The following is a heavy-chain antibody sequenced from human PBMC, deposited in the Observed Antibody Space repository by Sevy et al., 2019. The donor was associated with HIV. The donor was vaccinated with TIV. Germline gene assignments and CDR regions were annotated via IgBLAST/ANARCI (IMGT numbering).Heavy chain of an antibody. CDR1: GFTLTTYA. Sequence: GGSLRLSCAVSGFTLTTYAMHWVRQAPGKGLEWMAVTSYHDMNKYCAASVKGRFTISRDNSNNILYLQMNSLRPEDTAVYYCVRDGVPLTSHDSSGYLRTLDYWGQGTLVTVSS. J-gene: IGHJ4*02. CDR3: VRDGVPLTSHDSSGYLRTLDY. V-gene: IGHV3-30*04. CDR2: TSYHDMNK. D-gene: IGHD3-22*01.